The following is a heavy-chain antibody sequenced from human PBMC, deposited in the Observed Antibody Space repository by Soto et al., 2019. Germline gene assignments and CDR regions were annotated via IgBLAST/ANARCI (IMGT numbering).Heavy chain of an antibody. V-gene: IGHV4-61*01. CDR2: MSHIGGT. Sequence: PSEPLSLTCAVYGGFVSSGSYYWSWIRQPPGKVLEWIGEMSHIGGTHFNPSLKSRVTISVDTSKSRFSLKVRSVTAADTAVYYCASRPASTPSFDYWGQGILVTVSS. D-gene: IGHD2-2*01. J-gene: IGHJ4*02. CDR3: ASRPASTPSFDY. CDR1: GGFVSSGSYY.